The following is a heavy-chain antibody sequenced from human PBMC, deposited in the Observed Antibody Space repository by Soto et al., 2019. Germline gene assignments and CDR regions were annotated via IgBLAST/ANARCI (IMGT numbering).Heavy chain of an antibody. CDR2: ISSGSKTI. D-gene: IGHD1-26*01. Sequence: EVQLVESGGGLVQWGGSLRLSCAASGFTFSSYSVNWVRQAPGKGLEWVSYISSGSKTIFYADSVKGRFTVSRDNAKNSQYLQMNSLRVEDTAVYYCAREDILGARSFDYWGQGTLVTVSS. V-gene: IGHV3-48*01. CDR1: GFTFSSYS. J-gene: IGHJ4*02. CDR3: AREDILGARSFDY.